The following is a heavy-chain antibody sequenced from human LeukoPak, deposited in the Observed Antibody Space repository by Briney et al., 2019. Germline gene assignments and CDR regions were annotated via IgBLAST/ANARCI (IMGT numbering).Heavy chain of an antibody. Sequence: GGSLRLSCAASGFTFSSYAMSWVRQAPGKGLEWVSAISGSGGSTYYADSVKGRFTISRDNSKNTLYLQMNSLRAEDTAVYYCTRGSGRSWFDPWGQGTLVTVSS. CDR1: GFTFSSYA. CDR2: ISGSGGST. J-gene: IGHJ5*02. V-gene: IGHV3-23*01. D-gene: IGHD3-10*01. CDR3: TRGSGRSWFDP.